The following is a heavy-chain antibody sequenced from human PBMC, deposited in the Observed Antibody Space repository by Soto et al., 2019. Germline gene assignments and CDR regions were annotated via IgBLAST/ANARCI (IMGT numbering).Heavy chain of an antibody. CDR3: AKGFGECFDY. V-gene: IGHV3-30*18. D-gene: IGHD3-10*01. Sequence: QVQLVESGGGVVQPGRSLRLSCAASGFTISSYGMHWVLQAPGKGLEWVAVISYDGSNKYSADSVKGRFTISRDNSKNTLYLQMNSRRAEDTVVYYCAKGFGECFDYWGQGTLVTVSS. J-gene: IGHJ4*02. CDR1: GFTISSYG. CDR2: ISYDGSNK.